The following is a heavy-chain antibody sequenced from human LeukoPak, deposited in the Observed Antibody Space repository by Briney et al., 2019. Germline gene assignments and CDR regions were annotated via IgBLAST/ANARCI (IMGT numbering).Heavy chain of an antibody. V-gene: IGHV3-74*01. Sequence: GGSLRLSCASSGFTFSIYWMHSLRQPPGKGLIWVSRIHSHGSEPSYEDYVQGRFTIYRDNAQDPLYLQMSSMRLGGTAVYYCEKVVVWGSFRSHHWGEGPVVSVS. CDR1: GFTFSIYW. CDR3: EKVVVWGSFRSHH. J-gene: IGHJ5*02. D-gene: IGHD3-16*02. CDR2: IHSHGSEP.